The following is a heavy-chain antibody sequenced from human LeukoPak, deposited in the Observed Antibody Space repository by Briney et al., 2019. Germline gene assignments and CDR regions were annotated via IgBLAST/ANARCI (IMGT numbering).Heavy chain of an antibody. V-gene: IGHV1-18*01. CDR2: ISAYNGNT. D-gene: IGHD1-26*01. CDR1: GYTLTELS. Sequence: ASVKVSCKVSGYTLTELSMHWVRQAPGKGLEWMGWISAYNGNTNYAQKLQGRVTMTTDTSTSTAYMELRSLRSDDTAVYYCARDRGPIDYWGQGTLVTVSS. CDR3: ARDRGPIDY. J-gene: IGHJ4*02.